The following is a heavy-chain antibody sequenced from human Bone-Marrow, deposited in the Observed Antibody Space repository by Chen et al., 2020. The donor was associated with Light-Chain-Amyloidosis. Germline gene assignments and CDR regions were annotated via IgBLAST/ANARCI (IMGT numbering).Heavy chain of an antibody. CDR3: ARQLSALYSRSLYWSQKVVDAFEL. D-gene: IGHD2-8*02. CDR2: IYPNYSDP. J-gene: IGHJ3*01. V-gene: IGHV5-51*01. CDR1: GYSFANYW. Sequence: EVQLVQSGAEVRKPGQSLKISCKGSGYSFANYWIGWVRQMPGKGLEWMGIIYPNYSDPKYSPSFQGHVTISADKSIHTASLPWNSLKASHTASYHRARQLSALYSRSLYWSQKVVDAFELWGQGMMFTVFS.